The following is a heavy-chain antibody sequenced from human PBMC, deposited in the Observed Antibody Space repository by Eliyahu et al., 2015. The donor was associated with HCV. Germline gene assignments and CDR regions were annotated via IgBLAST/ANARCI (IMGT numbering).Heavy chain of an antibody. D-gene: IGHD6-19*01. CDR3: ASGGGGIAVAGTGGWFDP. CDR1: GGXISSXY. J-gene: IGHJ5*02. CDR2: IYYSGSA. V-gene: IGHV4-59*01. Sequence: QVQLQESGPGLVKPSETLSLTCSVSGGXISSXYWSWIRQPPGKGLEWIGYIYYSGSANYNPSLKSRVTISVDTSKNQLFLKLTSVTAADTAVYYCASGGGGIAVAGTGGWFDPWGQGTLVTVSS.